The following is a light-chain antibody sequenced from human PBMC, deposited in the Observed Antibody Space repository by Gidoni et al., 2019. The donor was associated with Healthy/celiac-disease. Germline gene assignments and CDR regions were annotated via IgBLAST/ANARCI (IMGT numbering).Light chain of an antibody. J-gene: IGKJ2*01. Sequence: DIVMTQPPDSLAVSLGARATINCKSSQSVLYSSNNKNYLAWYQQKPGQPPKLLIYWASTRESGVPDRFSGSGSGTDFTLTISSLQAEDVAVYYCQQYYSTPLYTFGQGTKLEIK. V-gene: IGKV4-1*01. CDR3: QQYYSTPLYT. CDR1: QSVLYSSNNKNY. CDR2: WAS.